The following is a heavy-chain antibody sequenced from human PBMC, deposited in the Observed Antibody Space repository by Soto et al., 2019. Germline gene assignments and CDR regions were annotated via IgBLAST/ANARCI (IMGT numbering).Heavy chain of an antibody. CDR3: AKDLSQVATYYYDSSGQDY. J-gene: IGHJ4*02. D-gene: IGHD3-22*01. V-gene: IGHV3-30*18. CDR1: GVTFRIYG. CDR2: MSYDGSNK. Sequence: PLGPLSLSWAASGVTFRIYGMQWVRPWPVEGLWWVAVMSYDGSNKYYADSVKGRFTISRDNSKNTLYLQMNSLRAEDTAVYYCAKDLSQVATYYYDSSGQDYWGQGTLVTVSS.